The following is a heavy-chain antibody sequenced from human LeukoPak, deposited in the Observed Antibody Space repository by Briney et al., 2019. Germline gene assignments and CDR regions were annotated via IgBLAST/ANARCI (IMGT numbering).Heavy chain of an antibody. V-gene: IGHV4-59*11. CDR3: ARGSRGSGGSCYAYYYYYMDV. Sequence: SETLSVTCTVSGGSISSHYWSWIRHPPRKGLEWIGYIYYSGSTNYNPSLKRRVAISVVTSKNQFSLKLSSVTAAGTAVDYCARGSRGSGGSCYAYYYYYMDVWGKGTTVTVSS. CDR2: IYYSGST. J-gene: IGHJ6*03. CDR1: GGSISSHY. D-gene: IGHD2-15*01.